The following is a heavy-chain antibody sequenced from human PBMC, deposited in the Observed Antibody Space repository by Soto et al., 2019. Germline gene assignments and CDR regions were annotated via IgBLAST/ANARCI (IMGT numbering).Heavy chain of an antibody. V-gene: IGHV3-74*01. D-gene: IGHD1-26*01. CDR1: GFTFSSYW. CDR3: ARVGSGSYWFDY. CDR2: IKTDGSST. Sequence: GGSLRFSCAVSGFTFSSYWMHWVRQAPGKGLVWVSRIKTDGSSTSYADSVKGRFTISRDNAKNTLYLQLNSLRAEDTAVYYCARVGSGSYWFDYWGQGTLVTVSS. J-gene: IGHJ4*02.